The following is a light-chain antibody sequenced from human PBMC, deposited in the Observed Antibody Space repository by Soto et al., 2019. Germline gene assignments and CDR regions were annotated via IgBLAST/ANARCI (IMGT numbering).Light chain of an antibody. CDR1: SSDIGDYTH. CDR2: EVS. Sequence: QSALTQPASVSGSPGQSITISCTGTSSDIGDYTHVSWYQQHPGKAPKLIIYEVSDRPSGVSNRFSGSKSGNTASLTISGLQAEDEADYYCSSCTSSSTLLYVFGTGTKLTVL. CDR3: SSCTSSSTLLYV. J-gene: IGLJ1*01. V-gene: IGLV2-14*01.